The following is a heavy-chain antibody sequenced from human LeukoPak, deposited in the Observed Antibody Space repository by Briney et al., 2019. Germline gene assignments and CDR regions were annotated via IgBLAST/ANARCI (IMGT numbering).Heavy chain of an antibody. D-gene: IGHD2-2*01. CDR1: GYSFTSYW. CDR2: IYPGDSDT. Sequence: KFGESLKISCKGSGYSFTSYWIGWVRQMPGKGLEWMGIIYPGDSDTRYSPSFQGQVTISADKSISTAYLQWSSLKASDTAMYYCASSSTREPKGMDVWGQGTTVTVSS. V-gene: IGHV5-51*01. CDR3: ASSSTREPKGMDV. J-gene: IGHJ6*02.